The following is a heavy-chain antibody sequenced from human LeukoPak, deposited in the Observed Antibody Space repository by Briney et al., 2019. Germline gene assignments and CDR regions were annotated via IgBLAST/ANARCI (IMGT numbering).Heavy chain of an antibody. CDR3: AKDRPNYYGSNGHYYRRDGDY. V-gene: IGHV3-23*01. Sequence: GGSLRLSCAASGFTFSIYAMSWVRQAPGKGLPWVSSITSSGDGTYYADSVKGRFTISRDNSENTLYLQMNSLRVEDTAVYFCAKDRPNYYGSNGHYYRRDGDYWGQGTLVTVSS. CDR1: GFTFSIYA. J-gene: IGHJ4*02. D-gene: IGHD3-22*01. CDR2: ITSSGDGT.